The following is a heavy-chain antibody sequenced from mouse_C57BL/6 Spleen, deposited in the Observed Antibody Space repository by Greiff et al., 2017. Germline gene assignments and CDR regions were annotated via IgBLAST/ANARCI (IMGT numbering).Heavy chain of an antibody. V-gene: IGHV2-6*01. D-gene: IGHD2-2*01. CDR2: VWGVGST. CDR3: ARGNGYYGYFDV. J-gene: IGHJ1*03. Sequence: VTLVESGPGLVAPSQSLSITCTVSGFSLTSYGVDWVRQSPGPGMGWLGVVWGVGSTNYNSALKSRLSISKDNSKSQVFLKMNSLQTDDTAMYYCARGNGYYGYFDVWGTGTTVTVSS. CDR1: GFSLTSYG.